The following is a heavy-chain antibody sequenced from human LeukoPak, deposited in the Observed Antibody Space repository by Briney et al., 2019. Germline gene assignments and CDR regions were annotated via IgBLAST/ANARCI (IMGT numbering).Heavy chain of an antibody. CDR3: ARDLDDEYSSSWHGGQNWFDP. V-gene: IGHV1-69*13. D-gene: IGHD6-13*01. CDR2: IIPIFGTA. CDR1: GGTFSSYA. J-gene: IGHJ5*02. Sequence: GASVKVSCKASGGTFSSYAISWVRQAPGQGLEWMGGIIPIFGTANYAQKFQGRVTITADESTSTAYMELSSLRSEDTAVYYCARDLDDEYSSSWHGGQNWFDPWGQGTLVTVSS.